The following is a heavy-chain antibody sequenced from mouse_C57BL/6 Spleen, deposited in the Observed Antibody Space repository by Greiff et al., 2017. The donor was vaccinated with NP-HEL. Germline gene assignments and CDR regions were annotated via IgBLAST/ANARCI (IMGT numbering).Heavy chain of an antibody. CDR1: GYTFTSYW. Sequence: QVQLQQPGAELVKPGASVKLSCKASGYTFTSYWMHWVKQRPGQGLEWIGMIHPNSGSTKYNEKFKSKATLTVDKSSSTAYMQLSSLTSEDSAVYYCAREKGYDYDVFAYWGQGTLVTVSA. CDR3: AREKGYDYDVFAY. J-gene: IGHJ3*01. D-gene: IGHD2-4*01. V-gene: IGHV1-64*01. CDR2: IHPNSGST.